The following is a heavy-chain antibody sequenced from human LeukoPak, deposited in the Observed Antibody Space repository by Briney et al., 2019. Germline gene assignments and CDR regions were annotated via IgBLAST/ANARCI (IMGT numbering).Heavy chain of an antibody. CDR3: ARVGPATDFDY. V-gene: IGHV3-64*02. CDR2: INYKGDTT. J-gene: IGHJ4*02. Sequence: QAGGSLRLSCAASGFTLSIFSMHCVRHSSGRGLEYVSAINYKGDTTYSADSVKGRYTSSRDNSKNTLYLQMASLRDEDMGVYYCARVGPATDFDYWGQGTQVTVSS. CDR1: GFTLSIFS.